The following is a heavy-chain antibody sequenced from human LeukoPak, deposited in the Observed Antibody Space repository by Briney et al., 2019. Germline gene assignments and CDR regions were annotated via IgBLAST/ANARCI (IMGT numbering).Heavy chain of an antibody. V-gene: IGHV4-39*01. CDR1: GGSVSSRRYY. J-gene: IGHJ5*02. CDR3: ARYSSAWYDP. Sequence: SETLSLTCSVSGGSVSSRRYYWRWIRQPPGKGLEWIGHIYYSGSTYYNPSLKSRVTIYVDTSKNQFSLKLTSVTAADTAVYNCARYSSAWYDPWGGGGPVTVSS. CDR2: IYYSGST. D-gene: IGHD6-25*01.